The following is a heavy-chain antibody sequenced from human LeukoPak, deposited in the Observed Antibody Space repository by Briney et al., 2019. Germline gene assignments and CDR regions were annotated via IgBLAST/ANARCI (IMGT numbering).Heavy chain of an antibody. Sequence: GGSLRLSCAASGFILSNYNMNWVRQTPGKGLEWVSYISSSGTIYYADSVKGRFTISGDNAKNSLVLQMNSLRAEDTGVYYCARALGYSYGYVVDYWGQGTLVTVSS. CDR2: ISSSGTI. D-gene: IGHD5-18*01. CDR3: ARALGYSYGYVVDY. V-gene: IGHV3-48*01. J-gene: IGHJ4*02. CDR1: GFILSNYN.